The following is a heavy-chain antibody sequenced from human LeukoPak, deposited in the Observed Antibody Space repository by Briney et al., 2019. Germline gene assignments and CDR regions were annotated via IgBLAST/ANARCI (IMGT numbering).Heavy chain of an antibody. V-gene: IGHV3-23*01. Sequence: PGGSLRLSCAASGLTFSSYAMSWVRQAPGKGLEWVSLITGSGGSTYYADSVKDRFTISRDNSKNTLYLQMNSLRAEDTAVYYCAKSLGRGWYYYGMDVWGQGTTVTVSS. CDR3: AKSLGRGWYYYGMDV. D-gene: IGHD7-27*01. CDR2: ITGSGGST. J-gene: IGHJ6*02. CDR1: GLTFSSYA.